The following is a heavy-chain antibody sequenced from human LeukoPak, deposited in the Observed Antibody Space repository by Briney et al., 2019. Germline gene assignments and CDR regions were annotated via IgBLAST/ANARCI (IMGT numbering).Heavy chain of an antibody. J-gene: IGHJ4*02. CDR1: GFTFCSYS. Sequence: GGSLRLSCSASGFTFCSYSMNWVRPAPGKGLEWVSYISSSSSTIYYADSVKGRFTISRANAKNSLYLQMNSLTDEDSAVYYCARGHYYDSSCYYWGQGTLVTVSS. D-gene: IGHD3-22*01. CDR3: ARGHYYDSSCYY. V-gene: IGHV3-48*02. CDR2: ISSSSSTI.